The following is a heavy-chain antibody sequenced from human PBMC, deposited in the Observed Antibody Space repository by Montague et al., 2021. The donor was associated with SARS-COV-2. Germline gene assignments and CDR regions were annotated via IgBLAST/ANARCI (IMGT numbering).Heavy chain of an antibody. CDR1: GGSITRNYY. CDR3: ARPLVRGVPKAFDI. J-gene: IGHJ3*02. CDR2: IYYSGTT. V-gene: IGHV4-39*01. D-gene: IGHD3-10*01. Sequence: SETLSLTCTVSGGSITRNYYCGWIRQPPGKGLVWVGNIYYSGTTXINPSLESRVTIYVDASKNQFSLNLTSVTAADTAVYYCARPLVRGVPKAFDIWGQGALVIVSS.